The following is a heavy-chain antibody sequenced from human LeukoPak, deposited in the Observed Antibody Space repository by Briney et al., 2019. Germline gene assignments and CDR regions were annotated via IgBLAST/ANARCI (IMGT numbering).Heavy chain of an antibody. CDR2: INPSGGST. Sequence: ASVKVSCKASGYTFTGYYMRWVRQAPGQGLEWMGIINPSGGSTSYAQKFQGRVTMTRDMSTSTVYMELSSLRSEDTAVYYCARNKESRGYFVSLIDPWGQGTLVTVSS. CDR3: ARNKESRGYFVSLIDP. J-gene: IGHJ5*02. CDR1: GYTFTGYY. D-gene: IGHD5/OR15-5a*01. V-gene: IGHV1-46*01.